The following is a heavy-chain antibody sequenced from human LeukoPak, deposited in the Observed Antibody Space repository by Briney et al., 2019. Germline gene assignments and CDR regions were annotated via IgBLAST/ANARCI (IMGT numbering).Heavy chain of an antibody. D-gene: IGHD6-19*01. CDR2: VYYSGST. J-gene: IGHJ4*02. V-gene: IGHV4-59*01. CDR3: ARIKSSGWYYDY. CDR1: GGSFSGYY. Sequence: SETLSLTCAVYGGSFSGYYWSWVRQPPGKGLEWIGYVYYSGSTNYNPSLKSRVTISLDTSKNQFSLRLSSVTAADTAVYYCARIKSSGWYYDYWGQGTLVTVSS.